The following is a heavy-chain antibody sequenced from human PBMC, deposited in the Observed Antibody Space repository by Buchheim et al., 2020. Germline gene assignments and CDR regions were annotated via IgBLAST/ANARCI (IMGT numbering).Heavy chain of an antibody. D-gene: IGHD2-15*01. V-gene: IGHV4-34*01. Sequence: QVQLQQWGAGLLKPSETLSLTCAVYGGSFSGYYWSWIRQPPGKGLEWIGEINHSGSTNYNPSLKSRVTISVDTSKNQFSLKLSSVTAADTAVYYCASWGRAAKYYYYYYGMDVWGQGTT. CDR2: INHSGST. CDR1: GGSFSGYY. CDR3: ASWGRAAKYYYYYYGMDV. J-gene: IGHJ6*02.